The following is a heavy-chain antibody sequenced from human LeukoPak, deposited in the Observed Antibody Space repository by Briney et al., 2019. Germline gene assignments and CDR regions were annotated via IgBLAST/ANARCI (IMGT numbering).Heavy chain of an antibody. J-gene: IGHJ4*02. V-gene: IGHV4-39*07. CDR3: AREGQVVGRTMSDY. Sequence: SETLSLTCSVSNGSIDSSTDYWAWIRQPPGKGLEWIANIYYNGDTYYSPSLKSRAIISVDPSKNLFSLRLTSVTAADTAVYYCAREGQVVGRTMSDYWGQGTLVTVSS. CDR2: IYYNGDT. CDR1: NGSIDSSTDY. D-gene: IGHD1-26*01.